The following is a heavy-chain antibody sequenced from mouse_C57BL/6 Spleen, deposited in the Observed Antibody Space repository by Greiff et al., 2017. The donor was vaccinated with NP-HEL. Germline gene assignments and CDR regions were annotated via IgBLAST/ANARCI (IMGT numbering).Heavy chain of an antibody. D-gene: IGHD2-5*01. V-gene: IGHV1-50*01. J-gene: IGHJ4*01. CDR2: IDPSDSYT. Sequence: QVQLQQPGAELVKPGASVKLSCKASGYTFTSYWMQWVKQRPGQGLEWIGEIDPSDSYTNYNQKFKGKATLTVDTSSSTAYMQLSSLTSEDSAVYYCARSGDYSNLYAMDYWGQGTSVTVSS. CDR1: GYTFTSYW. CDR3: ARSGDYSNLYAMDY.